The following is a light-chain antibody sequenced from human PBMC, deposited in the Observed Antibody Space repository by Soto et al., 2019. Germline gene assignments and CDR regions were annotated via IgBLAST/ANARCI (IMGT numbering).Light chain of an antibody. Sequence: IQLTQSPSSLSASVGDRVTITCRASQGISSYLAWYQQKPGKAPKLLIYAASTLQSGVPSRFSGSGSGTAFTLTISSLQPEDFATDYCQQLNSYPLTFGGGTKVEIK. CDR3: QQLNSYPLT. J-gene: IGKJ4*01. V-gene: IGKV1-9*01. CDR2: AAS. CDR1: QGISSY.